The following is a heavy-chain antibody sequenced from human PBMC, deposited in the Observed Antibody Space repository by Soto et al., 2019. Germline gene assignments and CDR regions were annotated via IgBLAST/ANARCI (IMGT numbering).Heavy chain of an antibody. V-gene: IGHV3-74*01. D-gene: IGHD1-26*01. Sequence: EVQLVESGGGLVQPGESLRLSCAASGFTFSYYWMHWVRQAPGKGLVWVSRIHSDGSSTTYADSVKGRFTISRDNARNTLYLKMNSLRAEYTAVYYCARGDRGAFDLWGQGTVVTVSS. J-gene: IGHJ3*01. CDR3: ARGDRGAFDL. CDR2: IHSDGSST. CDR1: GFTFSYYW.